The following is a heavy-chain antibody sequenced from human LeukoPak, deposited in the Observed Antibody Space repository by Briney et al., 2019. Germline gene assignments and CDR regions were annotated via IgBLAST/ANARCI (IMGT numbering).Heavy chain of an antibody. V-gene: IGHV1-24*01. CDR3: ATEMSSVVPVY. Sequence: PEASLKVSCKVSGHTLSGLTMHWVRQAPGKGLEWMGGFNPNNDERIYARKFRGSLTMTEDTSTDTSYLEMSSLRSEDTAVYFCATEMSSVVPVYLGQARLVTLCS. J-gene: IGHJ4*02. CDR2: FNPNNDER. CDR1: GHTLSGLT. D-gene: IGHD5/OR15-5a*01.